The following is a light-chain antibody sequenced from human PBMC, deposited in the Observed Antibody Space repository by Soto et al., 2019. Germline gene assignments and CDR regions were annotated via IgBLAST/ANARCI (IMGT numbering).Light chain of an antibody. V-gene: IGKV3-15*01. CDR2: GAS. CDR1: ESISRDY. Sequence: EIVLTQSPGTLSLSPGQRATLSCRASESISRDYLAWYQQRLGQAPRLLIYGASTRATGIPARFSGSGFGTEFTLTISSLQSEDFAVYYCQQYKNWPLFGQGTRLEIK. J-gene: IGKJ5*01. CDR3: QQYKNWPL.